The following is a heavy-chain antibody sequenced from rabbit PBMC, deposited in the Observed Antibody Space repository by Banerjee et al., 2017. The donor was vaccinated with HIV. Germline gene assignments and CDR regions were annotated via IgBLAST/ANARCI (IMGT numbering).Heavy chain of an antibody. CDR1: GFSFSSYYY. D-gene: IGHD7-1*01. Sequence: QSLEESGGDLVKPGASLTLTCTASGFSFSSYYYMCWVRQAPGKGLEWIACIKTGSSGSTYYASWAKGRFTISKTSSTTVTLQLNSLTAADTATYFCARDGYTDYPFPIYFDLWGPGTLVTVS. CDR3: ARDGYTDYPFPIYFDL. V-gene: IGHV1S40*01. CDR2: IKTGSSGST. J-gene: IGHJ4*01.